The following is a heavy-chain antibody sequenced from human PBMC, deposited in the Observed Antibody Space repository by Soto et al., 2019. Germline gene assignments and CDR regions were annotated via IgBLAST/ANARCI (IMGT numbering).Heavy chain of an antibody. J-gene: IGHJ4*02. CDR3: ARVWPSSSWGLDY. D-gene: IGHD6-13*01. CDR1: GGSISSGDYY. Sequence: QVQLQESGPGLVKPSQTLSLTCTVSGGSISSGDYYWSWIRQPPGKGLEWIGYIYYSGSTYYNPSLTSRVTISVDPSKHQFSLKLSSVTAADTAVYYCARVWPSSSWGLDYWGQGTLVTVSS. V-gene: IGHV4-30-4*01. CDR2: IYYSGST.